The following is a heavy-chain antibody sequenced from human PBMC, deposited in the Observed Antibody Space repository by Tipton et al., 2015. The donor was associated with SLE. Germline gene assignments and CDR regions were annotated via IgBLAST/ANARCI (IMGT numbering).Heavy chain of an antibody. Sequence: TLSLTCTVSGGSIGSYYWSWIRQPPGKGLEWIGYIYYSGRTNYNPSLKSRISMSLDTSKNQFSLNLSSVTAADTAVHYCARSPLEFYDFWNGYFGFWGQGTLVTGSS. CDR1: GGSIGSYY. J-gene: IGHJ4*02. CDR3: ARSPLEFYDFWNGYFGF. CDR2: IYYSGRT. D-gene: IGHD3-3*01. V-gene: IGHV4-59*01.